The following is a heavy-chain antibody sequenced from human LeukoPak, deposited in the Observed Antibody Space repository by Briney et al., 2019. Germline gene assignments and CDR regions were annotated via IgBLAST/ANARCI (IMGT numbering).Heavy chain of an antibody. Sequence: ASVKVSCKASGYTFTSYGITWVRQAPGQGLEWMGWMSAYNGKTDYPQKLQGRVIMTTDISTSTAYMELRSLRSDDTAVYYCARIDSSTTGRRFYNYGMDVWGQGTTVTVSS. D-gene: IGHD1-1*01. V-gene: IGHV1-18*01. CDR1: GYTFTSYG. J-gene: IGHJ6*02. CDR3: ARIDSSTTGRRFYNYGMDV. CDR2: MSAYNGKT.